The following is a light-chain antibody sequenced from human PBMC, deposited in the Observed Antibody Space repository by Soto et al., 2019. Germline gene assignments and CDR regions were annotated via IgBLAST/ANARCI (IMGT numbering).Light chain of an antibody. J-gene: IGKJ4*01. V-gene: IGKV1-9*01. CDR3: QQLYTYPLT. CDR2: AAS. CDR1: QDISSY. Sequence: DIQLTQSPSFLSASVGDRVTITCRASQDISSYLAWYQQKPGKAPKLLIYAASTLQSGVPSRFSGSGSGTEFTLTISSLQPEDFATYYCQQLYTYPLTFGGGTRVEIK.